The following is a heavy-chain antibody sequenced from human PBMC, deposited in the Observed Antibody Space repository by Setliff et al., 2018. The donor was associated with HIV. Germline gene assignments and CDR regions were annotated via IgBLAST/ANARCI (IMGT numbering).Heavy chain of an antibody. J-gene: IGHJ6*03. D-gene: IGHD5-18*01. V-gene: IGHV1-18*01. CDR2: ISIYNGNV. CDR1: GYSFISHD. Sequence: ASVKVSCKASGYSFISHDINWVRQAPGQGLEWMGRISIYNGNVNTAPKFQGRVTMTTDTSTNTAYLELRSLRSDDTATYYCARMRPGYTYGSHYYYYMDVWGTGTTVTVSS. CDR3: ARMRPGYTYGSHYYYYMDV.